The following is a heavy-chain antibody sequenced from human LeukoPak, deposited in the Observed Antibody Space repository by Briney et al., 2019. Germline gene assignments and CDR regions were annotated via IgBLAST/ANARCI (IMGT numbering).Heavy chain of an antibody. Sequence: GGSLRLSCAASGFTFSSYSMNWVRQAPGKGLEWVSSISSSSSYIYYADSVKGRFTISRDNAKNSLYLQMNSLRAEDTAVYYCARDLWSTGTAFDYWGQGNLVTVSS. J-gene: IGHJ4*02. CDR2: ISSSSSYI. CDR1: GFTFSSYS. D-gene: IGHD1-1*01. V-gene: IGHV3-21*01. CDR3: ARDLWSTGTAFDY.